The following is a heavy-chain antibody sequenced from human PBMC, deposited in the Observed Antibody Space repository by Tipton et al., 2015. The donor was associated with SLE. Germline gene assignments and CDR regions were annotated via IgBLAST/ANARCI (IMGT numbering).Heavy chain of an antibody. J-gene: IGHJ4*02. Sequence: TLSLTCAVYGGSFSGYYWSWIRQPPGKGLEWIGEINHSGSTNYNPSLKSRVTISVDRSKKQFSLKLTSVTAADTAVYYCARTYSSGLVDYWGQGTLVTVSS. D-gene: IGHD6-19*01. CDR3: ARTYSSGLVDY. CDR2: INHSGST. V-gene: IGHV4-34*01. CDR1: GGSFSGYY.